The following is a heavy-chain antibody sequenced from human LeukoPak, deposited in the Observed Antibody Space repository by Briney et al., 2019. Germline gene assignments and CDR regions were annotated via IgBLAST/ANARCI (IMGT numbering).Heavy chain of an antibody. CDR3: AKGVRYFVGDF. CDR2: IWYDGSDK. CDR1: GFTFSNYG. V-gene: IGHV3-33*06. J-gene: IGHJ4*02. D-gene: IGHD3-9*01. Sequence: PGGSLRLSCAASGFTFSNYGMHWVRQAPGKGLEWVAVIWYDGSDKYYADSVKGRFTISRGDSKNTVYLQMNSLRAEDTAVYYCAKGVRYFVGDFWGQGTLVTVSS.